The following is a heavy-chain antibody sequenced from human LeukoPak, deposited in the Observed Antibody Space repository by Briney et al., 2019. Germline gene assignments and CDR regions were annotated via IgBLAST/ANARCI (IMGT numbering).Heavy chain of an antibody. J-gene: IGHJ4*02. V-gene: IGHV1-2*02. Sequence: ASVKVSRKASGGTFSNSPISWVRQAPGQGLEWMGWINPNDDGTKSAQKFQGRVTMTKDTSINTAYMELSSLRSDDTAMYYCARGLFYYDSGSYHRFDYWGLGTLVTVSS. CDR3: ARGLFYYDSGSYHRFDY. CDR2: INPNDDGT. CDR1: GGTFSNSP. D-gene: IGHD3-22*01.